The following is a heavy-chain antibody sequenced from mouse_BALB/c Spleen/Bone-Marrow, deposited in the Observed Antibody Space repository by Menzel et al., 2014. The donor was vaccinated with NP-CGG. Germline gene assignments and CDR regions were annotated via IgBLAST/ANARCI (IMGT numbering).Heavy chain of an antibody. V-gene: IGHV1-54*03. CDR2: IDPRSGGT. D-gene: IGHD1-1*01. J-gene: IGHJ4*01. Sequence: QVQPQQPGAELVRPGTSVKVSCKASGYAFXNYLIEWVKQRPGQGLEWIGVIDPRSGGTDYNEKFKGKAPLTADKSSSTAYMQLNSLTSGDSAVYFCARGGITTVVPYSMDYWGQGTSVTVSS. CDR3: ARGGITTVVPYSMDY. CDR1: GYAFXNYL.